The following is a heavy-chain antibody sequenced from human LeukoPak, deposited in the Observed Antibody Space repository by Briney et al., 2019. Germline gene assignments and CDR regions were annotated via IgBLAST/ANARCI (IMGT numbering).Heavy chain of an antibody. Sequence: HSGGSLRLSCAASGFTFSSFWMHWVRQAPGKGLVWVSRINSDGSSTNYADSVKGRFTISRDNAKNTLHLQMNSLRAEDTAVYYCAREGIAVAGTGHYYGMDVWGQGTTVTVSS. V-gene: IGHV3-74*01. CDR3: AREGIAVAGTGHYYGMDV. CDR2: INSDGSST. CDR1: GFTFSSFW. J-gene: IGHJ6*02. D-gene: IGHD6-19*01.